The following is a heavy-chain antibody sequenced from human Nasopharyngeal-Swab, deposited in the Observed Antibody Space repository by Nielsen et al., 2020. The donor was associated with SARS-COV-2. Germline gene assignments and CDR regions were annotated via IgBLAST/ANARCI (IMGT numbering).Heavy chain of an antibody. Sequence: SLKISCAASGFTFDDYAMHWVRQAPGKGLEWVSGISWNSGSIGYADSVKGRFTISRDNAKNSLYLQMNSLRAEDTALYYCAKDPGYTYVLYYFDYWGQGTLVTVSS. CDR3: AKDPGYTYVLYYFDY. V-gene: IGHV3-9*01. D-gene: IGHD5-18*01. J-gene: IGHJ4*02. CDR1: GFTFDDYA. CDR2: ISWNSGSI.